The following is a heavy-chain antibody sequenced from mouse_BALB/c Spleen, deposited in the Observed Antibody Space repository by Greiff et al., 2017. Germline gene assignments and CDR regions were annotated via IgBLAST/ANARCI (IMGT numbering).Heavy chain of an antibody. CDR3: ARGDYFDY. CDR2: IRSGGGST. V-gene: IGHV5-12-1*01. J-gene: IGHJ2*01. Sequence: DVMLVESGGGLVQPGGSLKLSCAASGFAFSSYDMSWVRQTPEKRLEWVAYIRSGGGSTYYPDTVKGRFTISRDNAKNTLYLQMSSLKSEDTAMYYCARGDYFDYWGQGTTLTVSS. CDR1: GFAFSSYD.